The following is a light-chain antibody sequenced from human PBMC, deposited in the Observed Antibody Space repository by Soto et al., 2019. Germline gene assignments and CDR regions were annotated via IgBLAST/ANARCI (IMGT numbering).Light chain of an antibody. Sequence: DIQMTQSPSSVSASVGDRVTITCRARQGISSRLAWYQQKPGTAPNLLIYAASVLQSGVPSRFSGGGPGTDVTLTTGRLPTEEFGTYCCQQSNSPPRTFGGGTKLEI. CDR2: AAS. V-gene: IGKV1-12*01. CDR3: QQSNSPPRT. CDR1: QGISSR. J-gene: IGKJ4*01.